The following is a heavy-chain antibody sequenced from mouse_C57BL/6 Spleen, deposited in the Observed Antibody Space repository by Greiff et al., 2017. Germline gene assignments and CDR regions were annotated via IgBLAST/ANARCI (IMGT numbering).Heavy chain of an antibody. CDR1: GYTFTDYY. V-gene: IGHV1-26*01. CDR3: ARGGYGSSYNRYFDV. D-gene: IGHD1-1*01. CDR2: INPNNGGT. Sequence: EVQLQQSGPELVKPGASVKISCKASGYTFTDYYMNWVKQSHGKSLEWIGDINPNNGGTRYNQKFKGKATLTVDKSSSTAYIELRSLTSEDSAVYYCARGGYGSSYNRYFDVWGTGTTVTGSS. J-gene: IGHJ1*03.